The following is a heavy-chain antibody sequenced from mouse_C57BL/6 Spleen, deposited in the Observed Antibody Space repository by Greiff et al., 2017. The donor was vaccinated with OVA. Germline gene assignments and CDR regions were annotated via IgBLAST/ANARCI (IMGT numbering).Heavy chain of an antibody. J-gene: IGHJ4*01. Sequence: QVQLQQSGAELVRPGASVTLSCKASGYTFTDYEMHWVKQTPVHGLEWIGAIDPETGGTAYNQKFKGKAILTADKSSSTAYMELRSLTSGDSAVYYCTLERNYAGDYWGQGASGTVSS. D-gene: IGHD2-10*02. V-gene: IGHV1-15*01. CDR3: TLERNYAGDY. CDR1: GYTFTDYE. CDR2: IDPETGGT.